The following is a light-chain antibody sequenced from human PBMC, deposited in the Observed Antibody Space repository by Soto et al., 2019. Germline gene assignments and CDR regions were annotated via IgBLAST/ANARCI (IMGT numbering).Light chain of an antibody. V-gene: IGLV2-14*01. CDR1: SSDVGGYNY. Sequence: QSVLTQPASVSGSPGQSITISCAGTSSDVGGYNYVSWYQQHPGKAPKLMIYDVSNRPSGVSNRFSGSKSGNTASLTISGLQAEDEAHYYCSSYTSGSDVVFGGGTQLTVL. CDR3: SSYTSGSDVV. J-gene: IGLJ2*01. CDR2: DVS.